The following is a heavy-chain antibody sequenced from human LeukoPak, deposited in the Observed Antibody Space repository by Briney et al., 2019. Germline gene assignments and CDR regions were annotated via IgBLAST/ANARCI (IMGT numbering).Heavy chain of an antibody. CDR2: FSGSGGST. D-gene: IGHD2-2*01. J-gene: IGHJ4*02. Sequence: TGGSLRLSCAASGFTFSSYAMSWVRQAPGKGLEWVSTFSGSGGSTHYADSVKGRFTISRDNSKNTLYLQMNSLRAEDTAVYYCARVGYCSSTSCHPFDYWGQGTLVTVSS. CDR3: ARVGYCSSTSCHPFDY. CDR1: GFTFSSYA. V-gene: IGHV3-23*01.